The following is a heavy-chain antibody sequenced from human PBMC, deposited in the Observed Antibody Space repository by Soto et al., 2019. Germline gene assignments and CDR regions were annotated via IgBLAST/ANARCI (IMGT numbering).Heavy chain of an antibody. J-gene: IGHJ3*02. Sequence: SETLSLTCAVSGGSISSSNWWSWVRQPPGKGLEWIGEIYHSGSTNYNPSLKSRVTTSVDKSKNQFSLKLSSVTAADTAVYYCAREETYYYDSSGPVRAFDIWGQGTMVTVSS. V-gene: IGHV4-4*02. D-gene: IGHD3-22*01. CDR2: IYHSGST. CDR3: AREETYYYDSSGPVRAFDI. CDR1: GGSISSSNW.